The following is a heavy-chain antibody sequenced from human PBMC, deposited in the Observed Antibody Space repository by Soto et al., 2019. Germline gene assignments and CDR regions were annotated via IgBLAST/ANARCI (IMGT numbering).Heavy chain of an antibody. CDR1: GFTFTNAW. CDR3: TTDSYSTIIIVRFDY. D-gene: IGHD3-22*01. V-gene: IGHV3-15*07. CDR2: IKSKTDGGTT. J-gene: IGHJ4*01. Sequence: GGSLRLSCAASGFTFTNAWLNWVRQGPGKGVEWVGRIKSKTDGGTTDYAEPVKDRFAISRDDSNNMVYLEMNSLKIEDTAVYYCTTDSYSTIIIVRFDYWGHGTLVTVSS.